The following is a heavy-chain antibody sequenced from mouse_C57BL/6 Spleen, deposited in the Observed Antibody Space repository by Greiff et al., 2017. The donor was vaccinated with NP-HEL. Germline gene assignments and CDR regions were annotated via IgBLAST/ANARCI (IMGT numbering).Heavy chain of an antibody. CDR1: GFNITDYY. V-gene: IGHV14-2*01. CDR3: ASNYGCSFAD. CDR2: IDPEDGDT. J-gene: IGHJ3*01. D-gene: IGHD2-2*01. Sequence: EVQLQESGAELVKPGASVKLSCTASGFNITDYYMHWVKQRTEQGLEWIGRIDPEDGDTNYAPKFQGKATITADTSSNTAYLQLSSLTSEDAAVYYCASNYGCSFADWGKGTMVTVSA.